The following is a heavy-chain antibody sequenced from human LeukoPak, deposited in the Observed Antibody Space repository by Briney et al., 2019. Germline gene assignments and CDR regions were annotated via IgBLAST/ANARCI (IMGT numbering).Heavy chain of an antibody. J-gene: IGHJ4*02. D-gene: IGHD6-19*01. CDR2: IYHSGST. V-gene: IGHV4-4*02. Sequence: SETLSLTCAVSGGSISSNNWWSGVRKPPGKGLEWIGEIYHSGSTNYNPSLKSRVTISVDKSRNQLSLKLSSVTAADTAVYYCARGYSSDFDYWGQGTLVTVSS. CDR1: GGSISSNNW. CDR3: ARGYSSDFDY.